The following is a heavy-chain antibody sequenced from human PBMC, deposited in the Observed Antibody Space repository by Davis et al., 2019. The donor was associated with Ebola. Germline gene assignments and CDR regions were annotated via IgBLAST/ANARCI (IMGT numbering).Heavy chain of an antibody. CDR1: GFTFSSYA. J-gene: IGHJ3*02. CDR3: AKDCLSGSYRGSHAFDI. V-gene: IGHV3-23*01. CDR2: ISGSGGST. D-gene: IGHD1-26*01. Sequence: GESLKISCAASGFTFSSYAMSWVRQAPGKGLEWVSAISGSGGSTYYADSVKGRFTISRDNSKNTLYLQMNSLRAEDTAVYYCAKDCLSGSYRGSHAFDIWGQGTMVTVSS.